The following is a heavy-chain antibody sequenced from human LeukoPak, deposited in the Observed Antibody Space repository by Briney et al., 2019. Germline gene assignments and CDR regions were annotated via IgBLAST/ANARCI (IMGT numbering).Heavy chain of an antibody. D-gene: IGHD4-17*01. CDR3: ARISLLPGYGPKGRHDYGIDY. CDR1: GGTFSSYA. CDR2: IIPIFGTA. V-gene: IGHV1-69*13. J-gene: IGHJ4*02. Sequence: ASVKVSCKASGGTFSSYAISWVRQAPGQGLEWMGGIIPIFGTANYAQKFQGRVTITADESTSTAYMELSSLRSEDTAVYYCARISLLPGYGPKGRHDYGIDYWGQGTLVTVSS.